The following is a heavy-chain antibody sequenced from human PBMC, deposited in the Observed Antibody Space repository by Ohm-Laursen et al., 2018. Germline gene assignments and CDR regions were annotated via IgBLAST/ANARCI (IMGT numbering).Heavy chain of an antibody. J-gene: IGHJ3*02. V-gene: IGHV4-59*01. CDR3: ARRGHAFDI. CDR1: DGSISTYY. Sequence: SETLSLTCTVSDGSISTYYWSWIRQPPGKGLEWIGYIYYSGTTNYNPSLKNRVTISLNTSKNQFSLKLSSVTAADTAVYYCARRGHAFDIWGQGTMVTVSS. CDR2: IYYSGTT.